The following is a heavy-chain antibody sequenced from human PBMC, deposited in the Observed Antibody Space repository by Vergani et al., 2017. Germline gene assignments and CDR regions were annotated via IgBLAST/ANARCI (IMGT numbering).Heavy chain of an antibody. Sequence: QVQLVESGGGLVKPGGSLRLSCAASGFTFCDYYMSWIRQAPGKGLEWVSYISSSSSYTNYADSVKGRCTISRDNAKNSLYLQMNSLRAEDTAVYYCARGVYDPWEERDYGMDVWGQGTTVTVSS. V-gene: IGHV3-11*05. D-gene: IGHD5/OR15-5a*01. J-gene: IGHJ6*02. CDR3: ARGVYDPWEERDYGMDV. CDR1: GFTFCDYY. CDR2: ISSSSSYT.